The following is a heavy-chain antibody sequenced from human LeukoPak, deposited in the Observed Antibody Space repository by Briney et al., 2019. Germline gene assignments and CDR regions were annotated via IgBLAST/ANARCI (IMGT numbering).Heavy chain of an antibody. CDR1: GGSISSYY. V-gene: IGHV4-59*01. CDR3: ARDFRYFDWSVDI. J-gene: IGHJ3*02. CDR2: IYYSGST. Sequence: SETLSLTCTVSGGSISSYYWSWIRQPPGKGLEWIGYIYYSGSTNYNPSLKSRVTISVDTSKNQFSLKLSSVTAADTAVYYCARDFRYFDWSVDIWGQGTMVTVSS. D-gene: IGHD3-9*01.